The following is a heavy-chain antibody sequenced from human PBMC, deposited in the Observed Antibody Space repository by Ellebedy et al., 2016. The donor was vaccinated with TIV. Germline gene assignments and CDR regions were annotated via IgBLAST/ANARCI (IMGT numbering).Heavy chain of an antibody. CDR2: VDLGWNT. CDR1: GDPMTTHF. CDR3: AIRVREGSENFDY. J-gene: IGHJ4*02. Sequence: MPSETLSLTCSVSGDPMTTHFWSWVRQPPGQGLEYIGYVDLGWNTVYSPSLKSRVTISLDTSKFQFYLKLNSVTAADTAVYYCAIRVREGSENFDYWGRGTLVTVSS. D-gene: IGHD3-10*01. V-gene: IGHV4-59*11.